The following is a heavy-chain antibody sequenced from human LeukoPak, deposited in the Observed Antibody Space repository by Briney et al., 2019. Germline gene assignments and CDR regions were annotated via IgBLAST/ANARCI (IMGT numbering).Heavy chain of an antibody. D-gene: IGHD3-16*01. Sequence: ASVNVSCNTSGYFFTGYHLHWVRQAPGQGLEWMGRIQVDSGDTNNAQKFQGRITMTRDTSINTDYMELTWLTSDDTAVYYCAGLGSLMQQRIDPLVQAT. CDR2: IQVDSGDT. V-gene: IGHV1-2*02. CDR1: GYFFTGYH. J-gene: IGHJ5*02. CDR3: AGLGSLMQQRIDP.